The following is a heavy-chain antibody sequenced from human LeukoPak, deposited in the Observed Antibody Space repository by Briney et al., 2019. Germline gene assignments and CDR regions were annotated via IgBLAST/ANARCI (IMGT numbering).Heavy chain of an antibody. CDR1: GFTFSSYA. J-gene: IGHJ4*02. Sequence: PGGSLRLSCAASGFTFSSYAMHWVRQAPGKGLEWVAVISYDGSNKYYADSVKGRFTISRDNSKNTLYLQMNSLRAEDTAVYYCARGEMASNRSPDYWGQGTLVTVSS. D-gene: IGHD5-24*01. V-gene: IGHV3-30-3*01. CDR2: ISYDGSNK. CDR3: ARGEMASNRSPDY.